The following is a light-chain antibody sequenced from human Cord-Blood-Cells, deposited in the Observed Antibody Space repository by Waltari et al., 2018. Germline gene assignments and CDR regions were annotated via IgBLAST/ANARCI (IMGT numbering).Light chain of an antibody. J-gene: IGLJ3*02. CDR2: EGS. V-gene: IGLV2-23*03. CDR1: SSDVGRYNL. CDR3: CSYAGSSTFWV. Sequence: QSALTQPASVSGSPGQPITISCTGTSSDVGRYNLVSCYQQHPGKAPKLMIYEGSKRPSGVSNRFSGSKSGNTASLTISGLQAEDEADYYCCSYAGSSTFWVFGGGTKLTVL.